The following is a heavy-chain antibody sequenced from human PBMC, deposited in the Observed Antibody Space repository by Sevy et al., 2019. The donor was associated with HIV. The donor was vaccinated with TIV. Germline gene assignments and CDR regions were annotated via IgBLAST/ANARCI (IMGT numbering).Heavy chain of an antibody. CDR2: IIPIFGTP. V-gene: IGHV1-69*13. D-gene: IGHD7-27*01. J-gene: IGHJ3*02. CDR3: AREGGVATTGDHDAFDI. CDR1: GDTFSTYG. Sequence: ASVKVSCKASGDTFSTYGLSWVRQAPGQGLEWMGGIIPIFGTPNYAQKFQGRVTITADESASTAYMELSSLRSEDTAXYYCAREGGVATTGDHDAFDIWGHGTLVTVSS.